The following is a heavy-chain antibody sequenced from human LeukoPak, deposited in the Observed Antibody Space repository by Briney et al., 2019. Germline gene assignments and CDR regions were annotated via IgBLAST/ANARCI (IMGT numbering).Heavy chain of an antibody. CDR3: AKLQKYQLLLYYFDY. V-gene: IGHV3-23*01. Sequence: GGSLRLSCAASGFTFSSYAMSWVRQAPGRGLECVSAISGSGGSTYYADSVKGRFTISRDNSKNTLYLQMNSLRAEDTAVYHCAKLQKYQLLLYYFDYWGQGTLVTVSS. D-gene: IGHD2-2*01. CDR2: ISGSGGST. CDR1: GFTFSSYA. J-gene: IGHJ4*02.